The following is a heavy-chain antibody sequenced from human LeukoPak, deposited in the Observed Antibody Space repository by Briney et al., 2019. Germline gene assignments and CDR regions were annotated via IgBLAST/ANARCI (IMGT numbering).Heavy chain of an antibody. CDR1: GFTFSSYA. Sequence: GGSLRLSCAASGFTFSSYAMSWVRQAPGKGLEWVSAISGSGGSTYYADSVKGRFTISRDNSKNTLYLQMNGLRAEDTAVYYCAKDGDWNAPLPKYFDYWDQGTLVTVSS. CDR2: ISGSGGST. D-gene: IGHD1-1*01. V-gene: IGHV3-23*01. J-gene: IGHJ4*02. CDR3: AKDGDWNAPLPKYFDY.